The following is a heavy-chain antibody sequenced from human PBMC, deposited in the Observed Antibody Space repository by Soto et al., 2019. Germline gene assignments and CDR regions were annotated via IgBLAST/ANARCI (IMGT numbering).Heavy chain of an antibody. Sequence: SETLSLTCTVSGGSISGCYWSWIRQPPGKGLEWIGNVYYSGGAKYNPSVKRRVSISVDTSKNQFSLNLSSVTAADTAVYYCTRDGDGRMTTNPYYYYGMDVWGPGITVTVSS. V-gene: IGHV4-59*01. J-gene: IGHJ6*02. D-gene: IGHD2-21*02. CDR2: VYYSGGA. CDR1: GGSISGCY. CDR3: TRDGDGRMTTNPYYYYGMDV.